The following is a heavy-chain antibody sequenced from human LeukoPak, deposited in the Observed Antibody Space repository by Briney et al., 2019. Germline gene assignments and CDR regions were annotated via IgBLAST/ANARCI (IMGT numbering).Heavy chain of an antibody. J-gene: IGHJ6*03. CDR1: GYTFTSYD. Sequence: ASVNVSCKASGYTFTSYDINWVRQATGQGLEWMGWMNPNSGNTGYAQKFQGRVTMTRNTSISTAYMELSSLRSEDTAVYYCARGVTKYYYYYMDVWGKGTTVTVSS. V-gene: IGHV1-8*01. CDR3: ARGVTKYYYYYMDV. CDR2: MNPNSGNT. D-gene: IGHD4-23*01.